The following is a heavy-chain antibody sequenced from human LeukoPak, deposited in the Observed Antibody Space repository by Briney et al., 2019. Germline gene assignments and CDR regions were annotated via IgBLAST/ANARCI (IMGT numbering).Heavy chain of an antibody. CDR1: GGSISSSSYY. Sequence: PSETLSLTCTVSGGSISSSSYYWGWIRQPPGKGLEWIGSIYYSGSTYYNPSLKSRVTISVDTSKNQFSLKLSSVTAADTAVYYCARDHWWELPGNIDAFDIWGQGTMVTVSS. CDR2: IYYSGST. V-gene: IGHV4-39*07. CDR3: ARDHWWELPGNIDAFDI. J-gene: IGHJ3*02. D-gene: IGHD1-26*01.